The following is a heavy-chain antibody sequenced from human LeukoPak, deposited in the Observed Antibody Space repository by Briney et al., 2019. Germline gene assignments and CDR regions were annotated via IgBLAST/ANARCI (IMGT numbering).Heavy chain of an antibody. D-gene: IGHD3-16*02. J-gene: IGHJ4*02. CDR2: LYYTENT. CDR1: GDSISGQTYS. CDR3: VRYRSGSGRFDD. Sequence: PSETLSLTCTVSGDSISGQTYSWGWVRKPPGKGLEWIGYLYYTENTYYNPSLKSRATISVDTSKIQFSLRLSSVTAEDTGIYYCVRYRSGSGRFDDWGQGTLVTVSS. V-gene: IGHV4-39*01.